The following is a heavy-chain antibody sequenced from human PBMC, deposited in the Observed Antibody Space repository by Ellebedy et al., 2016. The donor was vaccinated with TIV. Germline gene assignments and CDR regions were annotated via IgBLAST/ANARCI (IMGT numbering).Heavy chain of an antibody. D-gene: IGHD6-19*01. CDR2: ISYDGSSK. CDR1: GFTFNSYA. CDR3: ARDLDKSSGWYGGAAY. Sequence: PGGSLRLSCAASGFTFNSYAMHWVRQAPGKGLEWVAVISYDGSSKYYAGSVKGRFTISRDNSMTTLYLEMNSLRAEDTAVYYCARDLDKSSGWYGGAAYWGQGTLVTVSS. V-gene: IGHV3-30-3*01. J-gene: IGHJ4*02.